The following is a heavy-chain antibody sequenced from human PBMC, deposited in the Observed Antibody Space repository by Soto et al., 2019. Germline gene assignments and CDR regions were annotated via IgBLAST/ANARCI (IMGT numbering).Heavy chain of an antibody. V-gene: IGHV3-21*01. D-gene: IGHD7-27*01. Sequence: PVGPQRVPKAASGCTIIDHSMNWVRQTPGKGLEWVSSISSSSSYIYYADSVKGRFTISRDNAKNSLYLQMNSLRAEDTAVYYCARDFTGDVQSGNWGQGTLVTVYS. CDR2: ISSSSSYI. J-gene: IGHJ4*02. CDR1: GCTIIDHS. CDR3: ARDFTGDVQSGN.